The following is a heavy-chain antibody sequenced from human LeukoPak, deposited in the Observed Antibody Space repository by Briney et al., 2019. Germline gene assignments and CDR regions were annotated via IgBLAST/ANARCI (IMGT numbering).Heavy chain of an antibody. V-gene: IGHV1-18*01. CDR3: ARFPAPPVGLLLWFGSRDYYYGMDV. D-gene: IGHD3-10*01. J-gene: IGHJ6*02. CDR1: GYTFTSYG. CDR2: ISAYNGNT. Sequence: ASVKGSCKASGYTFTSYGISWVRQAPGHGVEWMGWISAYNGNTNYVQKLQGRVTMTTHTSTRAAYMELRSLRSDDTAVYYCARFPAPPVGLLLWFGSRDYYYGMDVWGQGTTVTVSS.